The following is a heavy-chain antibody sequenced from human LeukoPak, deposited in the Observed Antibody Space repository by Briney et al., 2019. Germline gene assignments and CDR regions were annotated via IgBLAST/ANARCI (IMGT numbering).Heavy chain of an antibody. J-gene: IGHJ3*02. D-gene: IGHD2-15*01. CDR1: GGSISSYY. CDR3: ARRVLWDIFVVGRSNLNNAFDI. V-gene: IGHV4-4*07. CDR2: IYSSGST. Sequence: PSETLSLTCTVSGGSISSYYWSWIRQPAGKGLEWIGRIYSSGSTNYNPSLKNRVTVSMDTSKNQFSLKLTSVTAADTAVYYCARRVLWDIFVVGRSNLNNAFDIWGQGTMVTVSS.